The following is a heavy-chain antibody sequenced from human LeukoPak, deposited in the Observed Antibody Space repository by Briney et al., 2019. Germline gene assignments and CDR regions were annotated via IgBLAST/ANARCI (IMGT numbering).Heavy chain of an antibody. V-gene: IGHV3-23*01. CDR3: AKKGQIAAPGNYFDY. Sequence: GGSLRLSCAASRFTFSSYAMSWVRQAPGKGLEWVSTISSSGVDTYYADSVKGRFTISRDNFKDTLYLQMNSLRAEDTAVYYCAKKGQIAAPGNYFDYWGQGTLSPSPQ. CDR1: RFTFSSYA. D-gene: IGHD6-13*01. J-gene: IGHJ4*02. CDR2: ISSSGVDT.